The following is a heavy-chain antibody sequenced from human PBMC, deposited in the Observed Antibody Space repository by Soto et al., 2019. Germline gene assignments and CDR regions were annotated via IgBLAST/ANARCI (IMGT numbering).Heavy chain of an antibody. CDR3: ATLPPRIVVVVLPIPS. J-gene: IGHJ4*02. CDR2: VYHTGST. Sequence: QVQLQQSGPRLARPSGTLSLTCVVSGGSISSTNWWTWVRQTPGKGLEWIGEVYHTGSTKYNPSLNNRVTISLAKSNNHSSLNLKSVTGADTAVYYCATLPPRIVVVVLPIPSWGQGTLVTVSS. D-gene: IGHD2-15*01. V-gene: IGHV4-4*02. CDR1: GGSISSTNW.